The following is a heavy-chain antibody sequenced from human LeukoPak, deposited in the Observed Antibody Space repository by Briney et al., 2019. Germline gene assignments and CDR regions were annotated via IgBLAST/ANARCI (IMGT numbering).Heavy chain of an antibody. J-gene: IGHJ4*02. CDR2: INPSGGST. CDR1: GYTFTSYD. CDR3: ARDEIYCSSTSCYHDLFDY. V-gene: IGHV1-46*01. Sequence: ASVKASCKAAGYTFTSYDMHWVRQAPGQGLEWMGIINPSGGSTSYAQKFQGRVTMTRDTSTSTVYMELSSLRSEDTAVYYCARDEIYCSSTSCYHDLFDYWGQGTLVTVSS. D-gene: IGHD2-2*01.